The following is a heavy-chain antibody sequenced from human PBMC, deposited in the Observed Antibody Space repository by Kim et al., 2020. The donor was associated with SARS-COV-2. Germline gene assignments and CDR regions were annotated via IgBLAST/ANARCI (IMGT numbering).Heavy chain of an antibody. CDR2: IWYDGSNK. D-gene: IGHD3-9*01. J-gene: IGHJ6*02. Sequence: GGSLRLSCAASGFTFSSYGMHWVRQAPGKGLEWVAVIWYDGSNKYYADSVKGRFTISRDNSKNTLYLQMNSLGAEDTAVYYCARSYYDILTTIRTQGYYYGMYVWGQGTTVTVSS. V-gene: IGHV3-33*01. CDR1: GFTFSSYG. CDR3: ARSYYDILTTIRTQGYYYGMYV.